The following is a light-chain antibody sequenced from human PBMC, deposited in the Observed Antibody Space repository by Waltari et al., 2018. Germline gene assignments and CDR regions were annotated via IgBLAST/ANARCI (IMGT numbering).Light chain of an antibody. J-gene: IGLJ3*02. CDR2: EVT. CDR1: SSDAWSYNI. V-gene: IGLV2-23*02. CDR3: SSYGSINTWL. Sequence: QSALTQAASVSGSPGQSITISCTGTSSDAWSYNIVSWYQQHPGKAPKLIISEVTKRPSGVSNRFSGSKSGNTASLTISGLQAEDEADYFCSSYGSINTWLFGGGTKLTVL.